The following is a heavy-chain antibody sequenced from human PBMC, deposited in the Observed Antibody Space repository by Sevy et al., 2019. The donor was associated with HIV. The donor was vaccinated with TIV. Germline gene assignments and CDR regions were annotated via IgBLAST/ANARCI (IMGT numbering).Heavy chain of an antibody. CDR2: IYHSGST. V-gene: IGHV4-38-2*01. CDR3: ARGAQIRLWAQYYFDY. D-gene: IGHD5-18*01. Sequence: SETLSLTCAVSGYSISSGYYWGWIRQPPGKGLEWIGSIYHSGSTYYNPSLKSRVTISVDTSKNQFSLKLSSVTAADTTVYYCARGAQIRLWAQYYFDYWGQGTLVTVSS. CDR1: GYSISSGYY. J-gene: IGHJ4*02.